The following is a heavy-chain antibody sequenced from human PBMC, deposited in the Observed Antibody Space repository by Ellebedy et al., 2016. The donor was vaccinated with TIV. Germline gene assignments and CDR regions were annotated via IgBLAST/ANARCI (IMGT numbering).Heavy chain of an antibody. CDR1: GITFSSYA. CDR3: ARDFQEFGRSSYFDY. Sequence: PGGSLRLSCAASGITFSSYAMYWVRQAPGKGLEWVAVISFDGRNKYYADSVKGRFTISRDNSNNTLDLQMNSLRAGETAVYYCARDFQEFGRSSYFDYWGQGTLVTVSS. D-gene: IGHD3-16*01. V-gene: IGHV3-30*04. J-gene: IGHJ4*02. CDR2: ISFDGRNK.